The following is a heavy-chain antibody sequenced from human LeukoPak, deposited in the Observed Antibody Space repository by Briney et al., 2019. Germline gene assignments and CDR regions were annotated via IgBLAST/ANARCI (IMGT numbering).Heavy chain of an antibody. J-gene: IGHJ6*02. CDR2: ISSYGGST. CDR1: GFTFSTYA. D-gene: IGHD5-12*01. Sequence: GGSLRLSCSASGFTFSTYAMHWVRQAPGKGLEYVSAISSYGGSTYYADSVKGRFTISRDNSKNTLYLQMNSLRAEDTAVYYCARDLVVATTYYYYGMDVWGQGTTVTVSS. V-gene: IGHV3-64*04. CDR3: ARDLVVATTYYYYGMDV.